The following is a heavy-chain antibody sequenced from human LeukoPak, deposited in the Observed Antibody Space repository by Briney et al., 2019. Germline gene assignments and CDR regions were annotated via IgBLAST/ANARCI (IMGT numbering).Heavy chain of an antibody. Sequence: SETLSLTCTVSGGSISSYYWSWIRQPPGKGLEWIGYIYYSGSTNYNPSLKSRVTISVDTSKNQFSLKLSSVTAADTAVYYCARAPSYYDSSGYYRYYYMDVWGKGTTVTVS. CDR2: IYYSGST. D-gene: IGHD3-22*01. CDR1: GGSISSYY. V-gene: IGHV4-59*01. J-gene: IGHJ6*03. CDR3: ARAPSYYDSSGYYRYYYMDV.